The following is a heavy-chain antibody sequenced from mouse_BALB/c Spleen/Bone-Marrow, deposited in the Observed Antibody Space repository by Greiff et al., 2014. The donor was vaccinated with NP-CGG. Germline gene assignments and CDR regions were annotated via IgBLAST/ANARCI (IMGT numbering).Heavy chain of an antibody. V-gene: IGHV2-4-1*01. CDR3: ARNKNDYDGTLAY. D-gene: IGHD2-4*01. CDR2: IWSGGST. CDR1: GFSLTSYG. J-gene: IGHJ3*01. Sequence: QVQLQQSGPGLMQPSQSLSITCTVSGFSLTSYGVHWVRQSPGKGLEWLGVIWSGGSTDYNAAFISRLSISKDNSKSQVFFKMNSLQADDTAIYYCARNKNDYDGTLAYWGQGTLVTVSA.